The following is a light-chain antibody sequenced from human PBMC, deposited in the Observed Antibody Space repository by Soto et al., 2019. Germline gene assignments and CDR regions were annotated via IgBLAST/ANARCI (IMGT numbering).Light chain of an antibody. Sequence: QSVLTQPASVSGSPGQSITISCNGTSSDVGSYNLVSWYQQHPGKVPKFMIYEGSKRPSGVSNRFSGSKSGNTASLTISGLQAEDEADYYCCSYAGRSTPYVFGTGTKVTVL. J-gene: IGLJ1*01. V-gene: IGLV2-23*01. CDR1: SSDVGSYNL. CDR3: CSYAGRSTPYV. CDR2: EGS.